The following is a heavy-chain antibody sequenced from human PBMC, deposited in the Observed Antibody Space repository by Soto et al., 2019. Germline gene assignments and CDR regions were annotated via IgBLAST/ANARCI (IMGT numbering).Heavy chain of an antibody. CDR2: MSYDGART. J-gene: IGHJ5*02. CDR3: ARDRTYGEANWLDH. V-gene: IGHV3-30-3*01. Sequence: QVQLVESGGDVVQPGGSLSLSCATSGFTFTSFTMHWVRQAPGKGLEWIAVMSYDGARTDYEDAVKVRFTISRDTSKNKLSLKLNNLRTDDTAMYYCARDRTYGEANWLDHWGQGTLVTVSS. CDR1: GFTFTSFT. D-gene: IGHD4-17*01.